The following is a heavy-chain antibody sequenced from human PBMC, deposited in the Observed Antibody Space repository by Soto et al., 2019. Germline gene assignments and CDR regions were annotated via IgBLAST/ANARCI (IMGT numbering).Heavy chain of an antibody. J-gene: IGHJ4*02. V-gene: IGHV5-51*01. D-gene: IGHD1-20*01. CDR1: GYSFTNYW. Sequence: GEYLKISCKGSGYSFTNYWIGWVRQMPGKGLEWMGIIYPGDSDTRYSPSFQGQVTISTDKSISTAYLQWSSLRASDSAMYYCARSRITGSTWTFDYWGQGTLVTSPQ. CDR2: IYPGDSDT. CDR3: ARSRITGSTWTFDY.